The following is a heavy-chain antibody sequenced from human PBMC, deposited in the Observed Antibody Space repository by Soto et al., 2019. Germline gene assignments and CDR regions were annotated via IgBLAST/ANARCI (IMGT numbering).Heavy chain of an antibody. CDR1: GFTFSSYA. J-gene: IGHJ6*02. CDR2: ISYDGSNK. V-gene: IGHV3-30-3*01. D-gene: IGHD2-2*02. CDR3: ARGGYCSSTSCYNAGMDV. Sequence: GSLIPSFAASGFTFSSYAMHWVRQAPGKGLEWVAVISYDGSNKYYADSVKGRFTISRDNSKNTLYLQMNSLRAEDTAVYYCARGGYCSSTSCYNAGMDVWGQGTTVTVSS.